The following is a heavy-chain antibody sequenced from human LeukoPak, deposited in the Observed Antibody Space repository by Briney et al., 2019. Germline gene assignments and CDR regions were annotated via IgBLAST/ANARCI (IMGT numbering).Heavy chain of an antibody. J-gene: IGHJ6*03. CDR1: GFTFTNYG. Sequence: GGSLRLSCATSGFTFTNYGMHWVRQAPGKGLEWVAFIRYDETKEFYADSVKGRFTVSRDNSKSTLYLQMNSLRPEDTGVYCCAKAAVATVYHYTYYMDVWGKGTTVTIS. D-gene: IGHD1-1*01. V-gene: IGHV3-30*02. CDR2: IRYDETKE. CDR3: AKAAVATVYHYTYYMDV.